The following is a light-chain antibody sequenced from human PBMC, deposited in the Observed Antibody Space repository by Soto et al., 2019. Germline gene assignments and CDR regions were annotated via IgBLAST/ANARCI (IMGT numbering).Light chain of an antibody. Sequence: QSVLTQPPSASGSPGQSVPISCTGTSSDVGGYNYVSWYQQHPGKAPKLMIYEVSKRPSGVPDRFSGSKSGNTASLTVSGLQPEDEADYYCSSYAGSNKSVFGTGTKVTVL. V-gene: IGLV2-8*01. CDR1: SSDVGGYNY. J-gene: IGLJ1*01. CDR3: SSYAGSNKSV. CDR2: EVS.